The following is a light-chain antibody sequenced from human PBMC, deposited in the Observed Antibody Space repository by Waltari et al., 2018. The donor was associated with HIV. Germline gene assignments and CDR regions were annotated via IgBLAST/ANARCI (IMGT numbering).Light chain of an antibody. Sequence: QSVLTQPPSASGTPGQPVTISCSGGSSNIGNDNVSWYQQLPGMTPKLLIYKNYVRPSGVPDRFAGSKSGTSASLAISGLRSEDEADYYCVGWDSSLSAYVFGAGTKVTVL. J-gene: IGLJ1*01. CDR1: SSNIGNDN. CDR2: KNY. CDR3: VGWDSSLSAYV. V-gene: IGLV1-47*01.